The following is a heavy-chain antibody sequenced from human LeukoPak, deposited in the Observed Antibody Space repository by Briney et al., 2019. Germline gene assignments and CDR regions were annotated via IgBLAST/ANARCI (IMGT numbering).Heavy chain of an antibody. CDR3: ARDLGPGGDEYYFDY. D-gene: IGHD2-21*02. CDR1: GYAFTGYY. CDR2: INPNSGGT. V-gene: IGHV1-2*02. Sequence: GASVKVSCKASGYAFTGYYMHWVRQAPGQGLGWMGWINPNSGGTNYAQKFQGRVTMTRDTSISTAYMELSRLRSDGTAVYYCARDLGPGGDEYYFDYWGQGTLVTVSS. J-gene: IGHJ4*02.